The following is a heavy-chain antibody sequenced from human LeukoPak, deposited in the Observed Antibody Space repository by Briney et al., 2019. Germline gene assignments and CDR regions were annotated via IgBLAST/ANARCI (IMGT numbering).Heavy chain of an antibody. Sequence: SEALSLTCAVYGGSFSDYYWNWIRQPPGKGPEWIGDISHGGTTHYNPSLKSRLTISFDTSKNQFSLNLISVTAADTAVYYCARGHSDFGVIMGRFDPWGQGTLVTVSS. CDR3: ARGHSDFGVIMGRFDP. CDR2: ISHGGTT. CDR1: GGSFSDYY. D-gene: IGHD2-21*01. J-gene: IGHJ5*02. V-gene: IGHV4-34*01.